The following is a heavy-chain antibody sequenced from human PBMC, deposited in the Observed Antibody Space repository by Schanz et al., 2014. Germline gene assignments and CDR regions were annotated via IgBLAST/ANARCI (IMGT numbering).Heavy chain of an antibody. CDR1: GYTFTSYG. J-gene: IGHJ6*02. CDR3: TRLRRADPNGFDV. V-gene: IGHV1-69*02. D-gene: IGHD6-19*01. CDR2: IMPLRGIG. Sequence: QVQLVQSGGEMKKPGASVKVSCKASGYTFTSYGISWVRQVPGQGLEWLGRIMPLRGIGNNAWKFQDRLTITADKSMNITYMELSSLGAEDTAVYYCTRLRRADPNGFDVWGQGTTVTVS.